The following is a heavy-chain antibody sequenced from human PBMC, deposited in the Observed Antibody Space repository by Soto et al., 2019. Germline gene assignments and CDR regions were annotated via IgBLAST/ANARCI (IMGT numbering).Heavy chain of an antibody. CDR3: ASPPTHRSGGTFGFDY. Sequence: QVQLVQSGAEVKKPGSSVKVSCKASGGTFSSYTISWVRQAPGQGLEWMGRIIPILGIANYAQKFQGRVTITADKSTSTAYMELSSLRSEDTAVYYCASPPTHRSGGTFGFDYWGQGTLVTVSS. CDR1: GGTFSSYT. J-gene: IGHJ4*02. CDR2: IIPILGIA. D-gene: IGHD2-15*01. V-gene: IGHV1-69*02.